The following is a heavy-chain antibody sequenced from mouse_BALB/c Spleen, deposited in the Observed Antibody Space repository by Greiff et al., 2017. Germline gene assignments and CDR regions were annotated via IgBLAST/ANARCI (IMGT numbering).Heavy chain of an antibody. CDR2: ISSGGST. J-gene: IGHJ2*01. V-gene: IGHV5-6-5*01. CDR1: GFTFSSYA. Sequence: EVMLVESGGGLVKPGGSLKLSCAASGFTFSSYAMSWVRQTPEKRLEWVASISSGGSTYYPDSVKGRFTISRDNARNILYLQMSSLRSEDTAMYYCARGDYYGSSLYYFDYWGQGTTLTVSS. D-gene: IGHD1-1*01. CDR3: ARGDYYGSSLYYFDY.